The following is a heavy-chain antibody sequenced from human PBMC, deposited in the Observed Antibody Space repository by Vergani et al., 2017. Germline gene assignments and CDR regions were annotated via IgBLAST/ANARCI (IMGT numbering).Heavy chain of an antibody. D-gene: IGHD3-16*01. Sequence: EVQLVESGGGLVQPGGSLRLSCAASGFTFSSYWMSWVRQAPGKGLEWVANIKQDGSEKYYVDSVKGRFTISRDNAKNSLYLQMNSLRAEDTAVYYWAGVVGPQYDYVWGRSTPEGYFDYWGQGTLVTVSS. V-gene: IGHV3-7*01. J-gene: IGHJ4*02. CDR1: GFTFSSYW. CDR3: AGVVGPQYDYVWGRSTPEGYFDY. CDR2: IKQDGSEK.